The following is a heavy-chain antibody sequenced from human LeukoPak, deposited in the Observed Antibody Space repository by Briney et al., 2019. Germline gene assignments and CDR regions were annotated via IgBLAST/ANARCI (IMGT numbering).Heavy chain of an antibody. CDR3: ARGRYCSADICSGGDAFDI. Sequence: SETLSLTCTVSGGSINNYYRSWLRQPAPKELDWIGRIHTRGSTNYNPSLQSRVTMSVDTSKNQFSLKLSSVTAADTAVYYCARGRYCSADICSGGDAFDIWGQGTMVSVSS. CDR1: GGSINNYY. J-gene: IGHJ3*02. D-gene: IGHD2-15*01. CDR2: IHTRGST. V-gene: IGHV4-4*07.